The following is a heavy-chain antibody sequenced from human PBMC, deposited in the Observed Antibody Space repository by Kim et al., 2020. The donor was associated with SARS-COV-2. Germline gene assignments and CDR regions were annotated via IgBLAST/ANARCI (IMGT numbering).Heavy chain of an antibody. CDR1: GGTFSSYA. Sequence: SVKVSCKASGGTFSSYAISWVRQAPGQGLEWMGGIIPIFGTANYAQKFQGRVTITADESTSTAYMELSSLRSEDTAVYYCARDLGIVATINPSGGGGMDVWGQGTTVTVSS. V-gene: IGHV1-69*13. CDR2: IIPIFGTA. D-gene: IGHD5-12*01. CDR3: ARDLGIVATINPSGGGGMDV. J-gene: IGHJ6*02.